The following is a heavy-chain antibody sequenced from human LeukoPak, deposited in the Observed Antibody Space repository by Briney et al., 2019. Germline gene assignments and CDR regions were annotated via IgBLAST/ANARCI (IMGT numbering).Heavy chain of an antibody. D-gene: IGHD6-13*01. J-gene: IGHJ4*02. CDR2: FDPQDRET. Sequence: ASLKLPCKVSGYTLTEIAMHWVRQAPGEGLEWMGGFDPQDRETVYAQKFQGRVTMTETTSTDTAFMELSGLRSEDTALYYCAIIASAGTFDYWGQRALVTVSS. V-gene: IGHV1-24*01. CDR3: AIIASAGTFDY. CDR1: GYTLTEIA.